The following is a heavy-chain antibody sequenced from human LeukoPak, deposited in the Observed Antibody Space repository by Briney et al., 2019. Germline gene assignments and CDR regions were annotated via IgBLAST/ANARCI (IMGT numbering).Heavy chain of an antibody. CDR2: INPSGGST. CDR1: GYTFTSYY. Sequence: GASVKVSCKASGYTFTSYYMHWVRQAPGQGLELMGIINPSGGSTSYAQKFQGRVTMTRDTSTSTVYMELSSLRSEDTAVYYCARDLIVGATRDYWGQGTLVTVSS. J-gene: IGHJ4*02. D-gene: IGHD1-26*01. V-gene: IGHV1-46*03. CDR3: ARDLIVGATRDY.